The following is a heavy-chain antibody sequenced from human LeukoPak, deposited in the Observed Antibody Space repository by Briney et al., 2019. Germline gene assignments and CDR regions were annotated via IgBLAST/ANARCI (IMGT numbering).Heavy chain of an antibody. CDR3: ARDRDSGYDWDAFDI. D-gene: IGHD5-12*01. V-gene: IGHV1-69*05. Sequence: SVKVSCKASGGTFSSYAISWVRQAPGQGREWMGRIIPIFGTANYAQKFHGTVTITTDESTSTAYMELSSLRSEDTAVYYCARDRDSGYDWDAFDIWGRGTMVTVSS. J-gene: IGHJ3*02. CDR2: IIPIFGTA. CDR1: GGTFSSYA.